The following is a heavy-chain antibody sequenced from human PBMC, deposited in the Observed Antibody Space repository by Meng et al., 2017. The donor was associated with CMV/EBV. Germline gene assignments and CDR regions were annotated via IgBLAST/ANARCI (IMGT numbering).Heavy chain of an antibody. J-gene: IGHJ3*02. CDR2: IIRIFGTA. D-gene: IGHD3-22*01. CDR3: ASLFYDSSGWDAFDI. V-gene: IGHV1-69*05. CDR1: GGTFSSYA. Sequence: SAKVSCKASGGTFSSYAISRVRQAPGQGLEWMGGIIRIFGTANYAQKLQGRVTINTDESTSTAYMELSSLRSKDTAVYYCASLFYDSSGWDAFDIWGQGTMVTVSS.